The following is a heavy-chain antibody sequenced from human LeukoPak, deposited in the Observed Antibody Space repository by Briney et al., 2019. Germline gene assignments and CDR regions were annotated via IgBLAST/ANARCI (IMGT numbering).Heavy chain of an antibody. CDR2: ISGSGGIT. CDR1: GFSFSSYA. CDR3: AKDLIVGATRGYFDY. J-gene: IGHJ4*02. V-gene: IGHV3-23*01. Sequence: GGSLRLSCAASGFSFSSYAMSWVRQAPGKGLEWVSAISGSGGITYYADSVKGRFTISRDNSKSTLYLQMNSLRAEDTAVYYCAKDLIVGATRGYFDYWGQGTLVTVSS. D-gene: IGHD1-26*01.